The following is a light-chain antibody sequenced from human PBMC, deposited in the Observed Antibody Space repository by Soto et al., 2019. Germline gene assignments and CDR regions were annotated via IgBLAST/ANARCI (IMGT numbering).Light chain of an antibody. Sequence: DIPNTQSPTSPSSTVGDRGTITCRVSLGISNYLAWYQQKPGKVPNLLIYAASTLQSGVPSRFSGSGSGTDFTLTISSLQPEDVATYYCQKYNSVWTFGQGTKVDI. J-gene: IGKJ1*01. V-gene: IGKV1-27*01. CDR3: QKYNSVWT. CDR1: LGISNY. CDR2: AAS.